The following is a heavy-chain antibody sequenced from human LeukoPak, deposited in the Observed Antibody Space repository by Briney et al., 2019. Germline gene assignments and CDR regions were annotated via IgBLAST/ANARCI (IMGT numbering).Heavy chain of an antibody. CDR2: IYSGGST. V-gene: IGHV3-53*01. Sequence: GGSLSLSCAASGFTVSSNYMSWVRQAPGKGLEWVSVIYSGGSTYYADSVKGRFTISRDNSKNTLYLQMNSLRAEDTAVYYCARGARITSQFDWLWVDYWGQGTLVTVSS. CDR1: GFTVSSNY. D-gene: IGHD3-9*01. CDR3: ARGARITSQFDWLWVDY. J-gene: IGHJ4*02.